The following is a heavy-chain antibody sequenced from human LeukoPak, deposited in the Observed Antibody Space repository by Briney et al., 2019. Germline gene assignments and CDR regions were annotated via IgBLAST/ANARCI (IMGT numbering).Heavy chain of an antibody. Sequence: ASVKVSCKASGYTFTGKFLHWVRQAPGQGPEWMRWIDPNSGGTDYAQKFQGRVTMTRDTSISTAYMELSRLTSDDTAVYYCARAGRTWFGVIWFDPWGQGTLVTVSS. J-gene: IGHJ5*02. CDR2: IDPNSGGT. CDR1: GYTFTGKF. D-gene: IGHD3-10*01. CDR3: ARAGRTWFGVIWFDP. V-gene: IGHV1-2*02.